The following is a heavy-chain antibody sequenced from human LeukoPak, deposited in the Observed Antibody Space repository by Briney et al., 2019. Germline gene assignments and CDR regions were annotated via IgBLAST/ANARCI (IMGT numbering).Heavy chain of an antibody. CDR2: IYYSGST. Sequence: SETLSLTCTVSGGSISSYYWSWIRQPPGKGLEWIGYIYYSGSTNYNPSLKSRVTISVDTSKNQFSLKLSSVTAADTAVYYCAVSSGFYYFDYWGQGTLVTVSS. V-gene: IGHV4-59*08. J-gene: IGHJ4*02. D-gene: IGHD6-19*01. CDR3: AVSSGFYYFDY. CDR1: GGSISSYY.